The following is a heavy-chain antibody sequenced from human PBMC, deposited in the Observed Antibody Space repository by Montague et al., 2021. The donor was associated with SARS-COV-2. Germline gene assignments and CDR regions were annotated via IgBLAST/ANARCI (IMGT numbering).Heavy chain of an antibody. Sequence: SLRLSCAASGFTFSSYAMHWVRQAPGKRLEWVAVISYDGSNKYYADSVKGRFTISRDNSKNTLYLQMNSLRAEDTAVYYCARDNYDYVWGSYRYIYWGQGTLVTVPS. D-gene: IGHD3-16*02. CDR3: ARDNYDYVWGSYRYIY. CDR1: GFTFSSYA. J-gene: IGHJ4*02. CDR2: ISYDGSNK. V-gene: IGHV3-30*04.